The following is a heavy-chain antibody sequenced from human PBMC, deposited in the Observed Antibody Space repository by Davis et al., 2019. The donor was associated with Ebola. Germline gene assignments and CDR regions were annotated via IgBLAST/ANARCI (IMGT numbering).Heavy chain of an antibody. Sequence: SGPTLVKPTQTLTLTCTFSGFSLTTSGVGVGWIRQPPGKALEWLGIIYWDDDKRYSPSLKSRLTITKDTSKNQVVLTMTNMDPVDTATYYCAHGIVGAMEDAFDIWGQGTMVTVSS. V-gene: IGHV2-5*02. CDR3: AHGIVGAMEDAFDI. D-gene: IGHD1-26*01. CDR1: GFSLTTSGVG. J-gene: IGHJ3*02. CDR2: IYWDDDK.